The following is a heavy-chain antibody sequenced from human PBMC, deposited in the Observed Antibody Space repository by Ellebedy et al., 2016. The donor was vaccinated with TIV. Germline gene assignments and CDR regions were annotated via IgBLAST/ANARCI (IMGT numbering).Heavy chain of an antibody. CDR2: INHSGST. V-gene: IGHV4-34*01. CDR1: GGSFSGYY. CDR3: AREGMVRGVSDY. J-gene: IGHJ4*02. Sequence: MPSETLSLTCAVYGGSFSGYYWSWIRQPPGKGLEWIGEINHSGSTNYNPSLKSRVTVSVDTSKNQFSLKLSSVTAADTAVYYCAREGMVRGVSDYWGQGTLVTVSS. D-gene: IGHD3-10*01.